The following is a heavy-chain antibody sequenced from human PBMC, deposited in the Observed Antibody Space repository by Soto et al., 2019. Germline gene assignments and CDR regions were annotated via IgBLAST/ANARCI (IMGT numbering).Heavy chain of an antibody. CDR3: ARMSSSSWSNLFDP. J-gene: IGHJ5*02. CDR2: ISYSGST. D-gene: IGHD6-13*01. V-gene: IGHV4-31*03. CDR1: GGSLSSGNYF. Sequence: PSETLSLTCTVSGGSLSSGNYFWNWIRQHPGKGLEWIGYISYSGSTYYNPSLKSRLSMSVDTSKNQFSLKLSSVTAADTAVYYCARMSSSSWSNLFDPWGQGTLVTVSS.